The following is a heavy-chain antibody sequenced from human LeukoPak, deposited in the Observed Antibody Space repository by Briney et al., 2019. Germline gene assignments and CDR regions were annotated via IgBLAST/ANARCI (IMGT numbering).Heavy chain of an antibody. D-gene: IGHD4-17*01. CDR2: INPNSGGT. CDR3: ASASVRPASRFDP. Sequence: ASVKVSCKASGGTFSSYAISWVRQAPGQGLEWMGWINPNSGGTNYAQKFQGRVTMTRDTSISTAYMELSRLRSDDTAVYYCASASVRPASRFDPWGQGTLVTVSS. J-gene: IGHJ5*02. CDR1: GGTFSSYA. V-gene: IGHV1-2*02.